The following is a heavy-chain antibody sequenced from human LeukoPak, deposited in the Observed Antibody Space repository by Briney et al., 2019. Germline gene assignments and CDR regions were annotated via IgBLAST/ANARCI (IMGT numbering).Heavy chain of an antibody. CDR3: ARSSVGARRRIDY. CDR1: GYTFTSYD. CDR2: MNPNSGNT. Sequence: QVSCKASGYTFTSYDINWVRQATGQGLEWMGWMNPNSGNTGYAQKFQGRVTMTRSTSINTAYMELNSLTSEDTAVYYCARSSVGARRRIDYWGQGTLVRVSS. J-gene: IGHJ4*02. D-gene: IGHD1-26*01. V-gene: IGHV1-8*01.